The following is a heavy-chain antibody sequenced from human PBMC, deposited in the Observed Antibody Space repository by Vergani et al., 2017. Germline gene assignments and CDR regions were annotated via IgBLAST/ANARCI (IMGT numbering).Heavy chain of an antibody. CDR2: IYYSGST. CDR1: GGSISRNDYY. Sequence: QVQLQESGPGLVKPSQTLSLTCSVSGGSISRNDYYWTWIRQPPGKGLEWLGYIYYSGSTYYNPSLKSRLTMSVDTSKNQFSLALSSVTASDTAMYYCASKPTGTTWYSVKYYFDFWGQGTLVAVSS. J-gene: IGHJ4*02. D-gene: IGHD6-13*01. CDR3: ASKPTGTTWYSVKYYFDF. V-gene: IGHV4-30-4*08.